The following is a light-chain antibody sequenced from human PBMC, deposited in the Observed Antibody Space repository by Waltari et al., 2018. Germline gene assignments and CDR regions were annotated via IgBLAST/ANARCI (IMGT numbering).Light chain of an antibody. J-gene: IGLJ2*01. Sequence: QSALTQPASVSGSPGQSITISCTGTSYDVGHYNYVSWYQQRPGKAPKLIIYAVSYRPSGVSNRFSGSKSGSTASLTISGLQAEDEADYHCSSYTSSSTVGVLFGGGTKLTVL. CDR1: SYDVGHYNY. CDR2: AVS. V-gene: IGLV2-14*03. CDR3: SSYTSSSTVGVL.